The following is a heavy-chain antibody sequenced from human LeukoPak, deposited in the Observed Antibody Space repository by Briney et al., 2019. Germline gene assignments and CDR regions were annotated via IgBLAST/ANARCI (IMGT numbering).Heavy chain of an antibody. CDR3: AKDPYCRGANCYQGLFDN. CDR1: GLTFSSYG. V-gene: IGHV3-23*01. J-gene: IGHJ4*02. Sequence: GGSLRLSCAASGLTFSSYGMSWVRQAPGKGLDWVSGISGSGGSTYYADSVKGRFTISRDNSKNTLYLQMNSLRAEDSAVYYCAKDPYCRGANCYQGLFDNWGQGTLVTVSS. D-gene: IGHD2-15*01. CDR2: ISGSGGST.